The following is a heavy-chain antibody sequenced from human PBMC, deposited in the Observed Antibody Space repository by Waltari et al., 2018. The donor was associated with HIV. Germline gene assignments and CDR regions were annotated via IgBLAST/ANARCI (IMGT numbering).Heavy chain of an antibody. J-gene: IGHJ4*02. CDR1: GFPFDDYA. D-gene: IGHD1-26*01. CDR2: ISWNSGSI. V-gene: IGHV3-9*01. CDR3: AKDITPFINGSYEGGLDY. Sequence: EVQLVESGGGLVQPGRSLRLSCAASGFPFDDYAMHWVRQAPGKGLEWVSGISWNSGSIGYADSGKGRFTISRDNAKNSLYLQMNSLRAEDTALYYCAKDITPFINGSYEGGLDYWGQGTLVTVSS.